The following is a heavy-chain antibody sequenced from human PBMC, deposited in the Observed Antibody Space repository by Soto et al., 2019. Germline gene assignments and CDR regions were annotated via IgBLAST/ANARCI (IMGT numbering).Heavy chain of an antibody. CDR1: RYTIRSNA. CDR3: ARGTLADSGDYAF. Sequence: ASVQRCCEAPRYTIRSNALCCAQQSPGQGLEWMGWISAYNGNTNYAQKLQGRVTMTTDTSTSTAYMELRSLRSDDTVVYYCARGTLADSGDYAFWRKGTLVTVS. V-gene: IGHV1-18*04. D-gene: IGHD4-17*01. CDR2: ISAYNGNT. J-gene: IGHJ1*01.